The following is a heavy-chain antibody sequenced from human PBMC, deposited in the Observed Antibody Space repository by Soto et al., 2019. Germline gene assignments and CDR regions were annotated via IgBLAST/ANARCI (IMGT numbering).Heavy chain of an antibody. CDR2: IYDSERA. D-gene: IGHD6-6*01. CDR1: GESISSGGYY. J-gene: IGHJ4*02. CDR3: ARASSSSSAADY. Sequence: QVQLQESGPGLVKPSQTLSLTCSVSGESISSGGYYWSWIRHHPGKGLEWIGYIYDSERAYYNPSLKSRVTISMDTSKNHFAMRLSSVTAADTAVYYCARASSSSSAADYWGKGTLATVSS. V-gene: IGHV4-31*03.